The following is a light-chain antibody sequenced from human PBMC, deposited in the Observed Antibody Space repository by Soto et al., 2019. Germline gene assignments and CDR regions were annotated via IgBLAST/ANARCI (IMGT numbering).Light chain of an antibody. J-gene: IGKJ1*01. V-gene: IGKV1-8*01. CDR3: QPYYSYPTWT. Sequence: AIRMTQSPSSFSASTGDRVTITCRASQGISSYLAWYQQKPGKAPKLLIYAASTLQSGVPSRFSGSGSGTDFTLTISCLQSEDFATYYCQPYYSYPTWTFGQGTKVEIK. CDR1: QGISSY. CDR2: AAS.